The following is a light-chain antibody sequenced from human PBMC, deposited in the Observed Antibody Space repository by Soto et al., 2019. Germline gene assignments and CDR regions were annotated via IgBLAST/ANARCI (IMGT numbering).Light chain of an antibody. Sequence: DIEVTQSPSSLSASVGDSVTVTCRASRGIYTSVAWFQQTPGKAPKYLIFAASTLQSGVPSRFRGSGSGTDFTLTINSLQPEDVGTYYCQQYQSYPLTFGGGTRVEIK. CDR1: RGIYTS. V-gene: IGKV1-16*01. J-gene: IGKJ4*01. CDR2: AAS. CDR3: QQYQSYPLT.